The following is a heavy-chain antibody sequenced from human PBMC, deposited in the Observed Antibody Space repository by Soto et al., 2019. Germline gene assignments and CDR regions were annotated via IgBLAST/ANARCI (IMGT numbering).Heavy chain of an antibody. CDR3: ARRKRGYSGYAYFFDS. CDR1: GGSISSGGYS. J-gene: IGHJ4*02. CDR2: IYHSGST. V-gene: IGHV4-30-2*01. Sequence: SETLSLTCAVSGGSISSGGYSWSWIRQPPGKGLEWIGYIYHSGSTYYNPSLKSRVTISVDRSKNQFSLKLSSVTAADTAVYYCARRKRGYSGYAYFFDSWGQGTPVPVSS. D-gene: IGHD5-12*01.